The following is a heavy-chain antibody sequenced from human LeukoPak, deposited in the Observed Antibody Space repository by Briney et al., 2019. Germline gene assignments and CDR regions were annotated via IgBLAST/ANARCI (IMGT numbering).Heavy chain of an antibody. V-gene: IGHV3-23*01. J-gene: IGHJ5*02. CDR2: ISGSGGGT. CDR3: TTVRGAYYDFWSGPGFDP. CDR1: GFTFSSYA. D-gene: IGHD3-3*01. Sequence: PGGSLRLSCAASGFTFSSYAMSWVRQAPGKGLEWVSAISGSGGGTYSADSAKGRFTISRDNSKNTLYLQMNSLKTEDTAVYYCTTVRGAYYDFWSGPGFDPWGQGTLVTVSS.